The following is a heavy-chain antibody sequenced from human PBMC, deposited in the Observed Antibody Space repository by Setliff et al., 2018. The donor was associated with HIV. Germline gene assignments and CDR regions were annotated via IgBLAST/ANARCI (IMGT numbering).Heavy chain of an antibody. Sequence: LSLTCTVSGGSISISDWSWIRQPPGKGLEWIGCIYTSGNTNYDPSLKSRVTISIDTSKNQISLKLGSVTAADTAVYYCARGLNYYGSGSYLPLGYWGQGTLVTVSS. J-gene: IGHJ4*02. V-gene: IGHV4-4*09. CDR3: ARGLNYYGSGSYLPLGY. D-gene: IGHD3-10*01. CDR1: GGSISISD. CDR2: IYTSGNT.